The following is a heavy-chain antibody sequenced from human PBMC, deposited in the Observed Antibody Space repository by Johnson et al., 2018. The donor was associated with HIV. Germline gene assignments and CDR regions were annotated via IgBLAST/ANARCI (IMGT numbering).Heavy chain of an antibody. CDR2: IRSKAYGGTT. CDR1: GFTFSSYG. J-gene: IGHJ3*02. D-gene: IGHD3-10*01. CDR3: TRVWFGELSAFDI. V-gene: IGHV3-49*04. Sequence: MQLVESGGGVVQPGRSLRLSCAASGFTFSSYGMHWVRQAPGKGLEWVGFIRSKAYGGTTEYAASVKGRFTISRDDSKSIAYLQMNSLKTEDTAVYYCTRVWFGELSAFDIWGQGTMVTVSS.